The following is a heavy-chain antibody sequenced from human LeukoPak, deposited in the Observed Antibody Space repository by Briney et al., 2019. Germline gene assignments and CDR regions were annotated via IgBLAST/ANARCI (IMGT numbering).Heavy chain of an antibody. CDR2: IHYTGTT. CDR1: GASISSDY. CDR3: ARDWGSYRPYYFDY. V-gene: IGHV4-59*12. Sequence: SETLSLTCTVSGASISSDYWNWIRQPPGKGLEWIGYIHYTGTTNYNPSLKSRVTISVDTSKNQFSLKLSSVTAADTAVYYCARDWGSYRPYYFDYWGQGTLVTVSS. D-gene: IGHD1-26*01. J-gene: IGHJ4*02.